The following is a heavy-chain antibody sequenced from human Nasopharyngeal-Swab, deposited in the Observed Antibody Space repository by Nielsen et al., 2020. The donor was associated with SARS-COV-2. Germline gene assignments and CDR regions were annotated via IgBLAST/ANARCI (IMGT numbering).Heavy chain of an antibody. J-gene: IGHJ3*02. Sequence: SETLSPTCAVYGGSFSGYYWSWIRQPPGKGLEWIGEINHSGSTNYNPSLKSRVTISVDTSKNQFSLKLSSVTAADTAVYYCARGKYRRAFDIWGQGTMVTVSS. CDR2: INHSGST. CDR3: ARGKYRRAFDI. D-gene: IGHD6-6*01. CDR1: GGSFSGYY. V-gene: IGHV4-34*01.